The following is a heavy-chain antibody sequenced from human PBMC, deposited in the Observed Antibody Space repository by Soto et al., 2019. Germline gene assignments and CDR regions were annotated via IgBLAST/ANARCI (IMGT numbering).Heavy chain of an antibody. CDR2: MNPNSGNT. D-gene: IGHD2-2*01. CDR3: ARDVPDIVVVPAAMLFDY. Sequence: ASVKVSCKASGYTFTSYDINWVRQATGQGLEWMGWMNPNSGNTGYAQKFQGRVTMTRNTSISTAYMELSSLRSEDTAVYYCARDVPDIVVVPAAMLFDYWGQGTLVTVSS. V-gene: IGHV1-8*01. CDR1: GYTFTSYD. J-gene: IGHJ4*02.